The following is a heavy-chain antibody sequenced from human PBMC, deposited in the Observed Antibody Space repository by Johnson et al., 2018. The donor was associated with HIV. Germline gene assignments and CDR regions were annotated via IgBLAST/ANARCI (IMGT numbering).Heavy chain of an antibody. D-gene: IGHD2-21*02. CDR3: ATCGGDCSDAFYI. Sequence: VQLVESGGGLVQPWGSLRLSCAASGFTVSSNYMSWVRQAPGKGLEWVSVIYSGGSTYNADSVKGRFTISRDKSKNTLYLQMNSLRAEDTAVYYCATCGGDCSDAFYIWGQGTMVTVSS. V-gene: IGHV3-66*02. CDR2: IYSGGST. J-gene: IGHJ3*02. CDR1: GFTVSSNY.